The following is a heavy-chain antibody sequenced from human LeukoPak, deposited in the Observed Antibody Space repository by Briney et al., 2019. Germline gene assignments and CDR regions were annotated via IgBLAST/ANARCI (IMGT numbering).Heavy chain of an antibody. CDR3: AREHLTTDY. V-gene: IGHV4-34*01. Sequence: SETLSLTCAVYGGSFSGYYWSWIRQPPGKGLEWIGEINHSGSTNYNPSLKSRVTISVDTSKNQFSLRLSSVTAADTAVYYCAREHLTTDYWGQGTLVTVSS. CDR2: INHSGST. CDR1: GGSFSGYY. D-gene: IGHD4-17*01. J-gene: IGHJ4*02.